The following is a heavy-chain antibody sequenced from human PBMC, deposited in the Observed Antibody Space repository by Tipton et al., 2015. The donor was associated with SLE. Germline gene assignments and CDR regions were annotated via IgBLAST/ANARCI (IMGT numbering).Heavy chain of an antibody. CDR2: IYYSGST. J-gene: IGHJ6*03. CDR3: ARGISLYYYYMDV. Sequence: LSLTCTVSGGSISSSSYYWGWIRQPPGKGLEWIGSIYYSGSTYYNPSLKSRVTISVDTSKNQFSLKLSSVTAADTAVYYCARGISLYYYYMDVWGKGTTVTVSS. D-gene: IGHD3-10*01. CDR1: GGSISSSSYY. V-gene: IGHV4-39*07.